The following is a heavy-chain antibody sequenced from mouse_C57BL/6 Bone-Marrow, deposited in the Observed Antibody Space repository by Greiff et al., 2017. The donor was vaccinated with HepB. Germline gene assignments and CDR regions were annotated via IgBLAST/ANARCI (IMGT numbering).Heavy chain of an antibody. CDR3: AGRASLLSWFAY. D-gene: IGHD3-3*01. CDR1: GYTFTSYW. CDR2: IDPSDSYI. Sequence: VQLQQPGAEFVKPGASVKLSCKASGYTFTSYWMQWVKQRPGQGLEWIGEIDPSDSYINYNQKFKGKATLTVDTSSSTAYMQLSSLTSEDSAVYYCAGRASLLSWFAYWGQGTRVTVSA. V-gene: IGHV1-50*01. J-gene: IGHJ3*01.